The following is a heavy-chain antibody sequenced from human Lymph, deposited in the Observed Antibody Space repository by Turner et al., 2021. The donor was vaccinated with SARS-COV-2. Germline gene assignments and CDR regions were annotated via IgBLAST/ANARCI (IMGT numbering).Heavy chain of an antibody. V-gene: IGHV3-21*01. CDR1: GFTFSSYS. CDR2: ISSSSSYI. CDR3: ARGDYGDYGTVYFDY. Sequence: EVQLVESGGGLVKPGGSLRLSCAASGFTFSSYSMNWVRQAPGKGLEWVSSISSSSSYIYYADSVKGRFTISRDNAKNSLYLQMSSLRAEDTAVYYCARGDYGDYGTVYFDYWGQGTLVTVSS. J-gene: IGHJ4*02. D-gene: IGHD4-17*01.